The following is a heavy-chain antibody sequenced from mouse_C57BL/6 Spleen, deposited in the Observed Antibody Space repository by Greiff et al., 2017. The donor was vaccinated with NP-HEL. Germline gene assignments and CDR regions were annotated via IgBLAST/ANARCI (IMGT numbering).Heavy chain of an antibody. J-gene: IGHJ4*01. CDR1: GYTFTSYW. V-gene: IGHV1-55*01. CDR3: ARRSNYVWDAMDY. Sequence: QVHVKQPGAELVKPGASVKMSCKASGYTFTSYWITWVKQRPGQGLEWIGDIYPGSGSTNYNEKFKSKATLTVDTSSSTAYMQLSSLTSEDSAVYYCARRSNYVWDAMDYWGQGTSVTVSS. D-gene: IGHD2-5*01. CDR2: IYPGSGST.